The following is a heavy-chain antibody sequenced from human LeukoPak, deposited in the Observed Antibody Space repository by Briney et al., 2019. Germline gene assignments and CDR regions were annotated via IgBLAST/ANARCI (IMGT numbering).Heavy chain of an antibody. CDR2: ISYDGSNK. J-gene: IGHJ4*02. CDR1: GFTFSSYA. Sequence: GGSLRLSCAASGFTFSSYAMHWVHQAPGKGLEWVAVISYDGSNKYYADSVKGRFTISRDNSKNTLYLQMNSLRAEDTAVYYCARDELYGGYSYAYYFDYWGQGTLVTVSS. CDR3: ARDELYGGYSYAYYFDY. D-gene: IGHD5-18*01. V-gene: IGHV3-30-3*01.